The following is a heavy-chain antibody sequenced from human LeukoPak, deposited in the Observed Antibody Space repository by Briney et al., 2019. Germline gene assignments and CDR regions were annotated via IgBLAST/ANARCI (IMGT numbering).Heavy chain of an antibody. Sequence: GGSLRLSCAASGFTFNSFWMTWVRQAPGKGLEWVANIKQDGSEKYYVDSVKGRFTISRDNAKNSLYLQMSGLRAEDTAVYYCAREPSNRDWYFDLWGRGTLVTVSS. D-gene: IGHD1-14*01. V-gene: IGHV3-7*01. CDR2: IKQDGSEK. J-gene: IGHJ2*01. CDR1: GFTFNSFW. CDR3: AREPSNRDWYFDL.